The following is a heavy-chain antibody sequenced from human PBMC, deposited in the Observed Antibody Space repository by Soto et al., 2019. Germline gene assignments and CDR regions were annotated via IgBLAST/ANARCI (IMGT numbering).Heavy chain of an antibody. CDR1: GFTFSSYA. CDR3: AKHPQFSSGWYMGY. D-gene: IGHD6-19*01. V-gene: IGHV3-23*01. Sequence: EVQLLESGGGLVQPGGSLRLSCAASGFTFSSYAMSWVRQAPGKGLEWVSAISGSGGSTYYADSVKGRFTISRDKSKNTLYLQMNSLRAEDTAVYYCAKHPQFSSGWYMGYWGQGTLVTVSS. J-gene: IGHJ4*02. CDR2: ISGSGGST.